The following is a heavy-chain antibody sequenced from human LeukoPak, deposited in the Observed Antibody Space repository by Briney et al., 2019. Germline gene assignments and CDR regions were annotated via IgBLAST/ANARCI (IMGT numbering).Heavy chain of an antibody. D-gene: IGHD2-2*01. Sequence: PSETLSLTCAVSGGSISSGGYSWSCIRQPPGKGLEWIGYIYHSGSTYYNPSLKSRVTISVDRSKNQFSLKLSSVTAADTAVYYCARDQRRLSAFDIWGQGTMVTVSS. CDR2: IYHSGST. J-gene: IGHJ3*02. CDR3: ARDQRRLSAFDI. V-gene: IGHV4-30-2*01. CDR1: GGSISSGGYS.